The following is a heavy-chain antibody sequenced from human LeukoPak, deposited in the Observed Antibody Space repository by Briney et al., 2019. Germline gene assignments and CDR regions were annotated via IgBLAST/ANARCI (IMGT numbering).Heavy chain of an antibody. J-gene: IGHJ5*02. D-gene: IGHD1-7*01. CDR3: AKDVLELREPNWFDP. V-gene: IGHV3-23*01. CDR2: VSGSGGST. CDR1: GFTFSSYA. Sequence: GGSLRLSCAASGFTFSSYAMSWVRQAPGKGLEWVSAVSGSGGSTYYADSVKGRFTISRDNSKNTLYLQMNSLRAEDTAVYYCAKDVLELREPNWFDPWGQGTLVTVSS.